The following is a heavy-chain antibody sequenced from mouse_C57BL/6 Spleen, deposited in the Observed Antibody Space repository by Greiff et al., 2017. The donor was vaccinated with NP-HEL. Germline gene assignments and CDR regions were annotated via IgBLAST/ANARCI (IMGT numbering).Heavy chain of an antibody. CDR2: IHPNSGST. CDR3: ARLGSRGYFDY. CDR1: GYTFTSYW. Sequence: QVQLQQPGAELVKPGASVKLSCKASGYTFTSYWMHWVKQRPGQGLEWIGMIHPNSGSTNYNEKFKSKATLTVDKSSSTAYMQLSSLTSEDSAVYYCARLGSRGYFDYWGQGTTLTVSS. V-gene: IGHV1-64*01. D-gene: IGHD1-1*01. J-gene: IGHJ2*01.